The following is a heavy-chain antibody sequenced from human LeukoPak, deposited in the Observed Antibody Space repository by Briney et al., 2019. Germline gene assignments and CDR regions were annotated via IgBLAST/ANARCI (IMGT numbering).Heavy chain of an antibody. V-gene: IGHV1-58*02. D-gene: IGHD3-22*01. J-gene: IGHJ6*02. CDR1: GLTFTSSA. Sequence: ASVKVSCKAFGLTFTSSAMQWVRQARGQRLEWIGWIFVGSGNTNYAQKFQERVTITRDMSTSTAYMELSSLRSEDTAVYYCAATKGYYYDSSGYYYGLDYGMDVWGQGTTVTVSS. CDR3: AATKGYYYDSSGYYYGLDYGMDV. CDR2: IFVGSGNT.